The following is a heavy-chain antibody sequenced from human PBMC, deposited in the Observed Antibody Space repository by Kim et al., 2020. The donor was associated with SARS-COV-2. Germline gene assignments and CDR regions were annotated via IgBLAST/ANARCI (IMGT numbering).Heavy chain of an antibody. V-gene: IGHV3-72*01. D-gene: IGHD6-25*01. J-gene: IGHJ6*02. CDR3: AIETAAAMDV. Sequence: YTTYAPSVKGRFTVSRENTKNSLYLQMNSLKAEDTAVYYCAIETAAAMDVWGQGTTVTVSS. CDR2: YTT.